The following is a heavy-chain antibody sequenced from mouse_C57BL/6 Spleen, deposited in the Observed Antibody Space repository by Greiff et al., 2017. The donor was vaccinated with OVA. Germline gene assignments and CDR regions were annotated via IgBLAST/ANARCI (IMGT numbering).Heavy chain of an antibody. CDR2: IDPNSGGT. V-gene: IGHV1-72*01. CDR1: GYTFTSYW. J-gene: IGHJ1*03. CDR3: ARHYDYDLYFDV. D-gene: IGHD2-4*01. Sequence: QVQLKQPGAELVKPGASVKLSCKASGYTFTSYWMHWVKQRPGRGLEWIGRIDPNSGGTKYNEKFKSKATLTVDKPSSTAYMQLSSLTSEDSAVYYCARHYDYDLYFDVWGTGTTVTVSS.